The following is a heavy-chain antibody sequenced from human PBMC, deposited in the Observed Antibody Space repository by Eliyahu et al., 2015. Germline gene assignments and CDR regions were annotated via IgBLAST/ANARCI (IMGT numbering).Heavy chain of an antibody. J-gene: IGHJ6*02. CDR3: TTVVPAAPYGMDV. D-gene: IGHD2-2*01. V-gene: IGHV3-21*01. CDR2: ISSSSSYI. CDR1: GFTXXSYS. Sequence: EVQLVESGGGLVXPGGXLRXSCAASGFTXXSYSMNWFRQAPGKGLEWVSSISSSSSYIYYADSVKGRFTISRDNAKNSLYLQMNSLRAEDTAVYYCTTVVPAAPYGMDVWGQGTTVTVSS.